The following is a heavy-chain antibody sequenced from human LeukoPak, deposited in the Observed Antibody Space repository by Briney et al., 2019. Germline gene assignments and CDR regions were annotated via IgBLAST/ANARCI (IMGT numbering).Heavy chain of an antibody. CDR1: GFPFSVYE. CDR3: ASLGVASPIDY. CDR2: IASSGTTT. V-gene: IGHV3-48*03. Sequence: QTGGSLRLSCAVSGFPFSVYEMSWVRQAPGKGLGCVSNIASSGTTTHYAESAKGRFSFPRDNAKSSLFLQINSLRGEDTLVYNFASLGVASPIDYWGQGALVTVSS. D-gene: IGHD6-19*01. J-gene: IGHJ4*02.